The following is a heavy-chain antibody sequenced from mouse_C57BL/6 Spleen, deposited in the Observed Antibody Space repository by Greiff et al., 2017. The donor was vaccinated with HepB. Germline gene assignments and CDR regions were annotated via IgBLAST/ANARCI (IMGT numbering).Heavy chain of an antibody. CDR1: GYTFTSYT. CDR2: INPSSGYT. D-gene: IGHD1-1*01. V-gene: IGHV1-4*01. CDR3: AKANYYGSRGTFDY. J-gene: IGHJ2*01. Sequence: QVHVKQSGAELARPGASVKMSCKASGYTFTSYTMHWVKQRPGQGLEWIGYINPSSGYTKYNQKFKDKATLTADKSSSTAYMQLSSLTSEDSAVYYCAKANYYGSRGTFDYWGQGTTLTVSS.